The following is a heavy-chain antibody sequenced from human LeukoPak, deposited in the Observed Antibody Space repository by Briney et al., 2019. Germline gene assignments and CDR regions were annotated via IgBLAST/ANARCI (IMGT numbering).Heavy chain of an antibody. J-gene: IGHJ4*02. V-gene: IGHV3-21*01. CDR1: GFTFSSYA. Sequence: GGSLRLSCAASGFTFSSYAMNWVRQAPGKGLEWVSSISSSSTYIYYADSVKGRFTISRDNAKNSLYLQMNSLRAEDTAVYYCARDHPYGSGSYDFDYWGQGTLVTVSS. CDR2: ISSSSTYI. D-gene: IGHD3-10*01. CDR3: ARDHPYGSGSYDFDY.